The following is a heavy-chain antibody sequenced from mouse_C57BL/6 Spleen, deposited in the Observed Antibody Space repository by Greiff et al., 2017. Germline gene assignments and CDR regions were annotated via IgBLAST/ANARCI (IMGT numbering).Heavy chain of an antibody. D-gene: IGHD3-3*01. V-gene: IGHV5-16*02. CDR1: GFTFSDYY. CDR2: INYDGSST. CDR3: ARRGDGGVFDY. J-gene: IGHJ2*01. Sequence: EVQLQESEGGLVQPGSSMKLSCTASGFTFSDYYMAWVRQVPETGLEWVANINYDGSSTYYLDSLKSRFILSRDNAKNILYMQMSSLKSEDTATYYCARRGDGGVFDYWGQGTTLTVSS.